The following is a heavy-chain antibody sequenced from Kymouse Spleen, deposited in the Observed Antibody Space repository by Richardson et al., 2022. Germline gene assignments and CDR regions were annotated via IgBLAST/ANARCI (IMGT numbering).Heavy chain of an antibody. Sequence: QVQLVESGGGVVQPGRSLRLSCAASGFTFSSYGMHWVRQAPGKGLEWVAVISYDGSNKYYADSVKGRFTISRDNSKNTLYLQMNSLRAEDTAVYYCAKEKLLWFGELSDYYYYGMDVWGQGTTVTVSS. V-gene: IGHV3-30*18. CDR2: ISYDGSNK. D-gene: IGHD3-10*01. J-gene: IGHJ6*02. CDR3: AKEKLLWFGELSDYYYYGMDV. CDR1: GFTFSSYG.